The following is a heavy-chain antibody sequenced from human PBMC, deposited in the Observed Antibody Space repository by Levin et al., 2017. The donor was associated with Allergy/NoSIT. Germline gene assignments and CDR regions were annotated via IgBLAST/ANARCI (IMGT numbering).Heavy chain of an antibody. V-gene: IGHV4-34*01. CDR3: SRVYYSGPGY. CDR2: INHSGST. J-gene: IGHJ4*02. CDR1: GGSLSGHS. Sequence: SETLSLTCAVYGGSLSGHSWIWIRQPPGKGLEWIGEINHSGSTNYNPSLKSRVTISADTSKNQFSLNLSSVTAADTAVYYCSRVYYSGPGYWGQGTLVTVSS. D-gene: IGHD4-11*01.